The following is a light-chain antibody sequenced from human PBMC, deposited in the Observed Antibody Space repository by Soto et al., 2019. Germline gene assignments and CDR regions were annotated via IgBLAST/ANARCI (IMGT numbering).Light chain of an antibody. CDR1: QSVGPNF. CDR2: GTS. J-gene: IGKJ2*01. V-gene: IGKV3-20*01. CDR3: HHYGLSPPHT. Sequence: ENVLTQSPDTLYVSPGERVTLSCRASQSVGPNFLAWYQQKPGQAPRLLIYGTSTRATDIPDRFNGSGSGTDFTLTISRLEPEDFAVYYCHHYGLSPPHTFGQGTKLQIK.